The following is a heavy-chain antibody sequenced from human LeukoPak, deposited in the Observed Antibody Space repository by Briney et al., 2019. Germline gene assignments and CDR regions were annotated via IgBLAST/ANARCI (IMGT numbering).Heavy chain of an antibody. D-gene: IGHD5-18*01. V-gene: IGHV4-34*01. CDR1: GGSFSGYY. CDR3: ARAVRYSYGYIY. Sequence: PSETLSLTCGVYGGSFSGYYYRWIRQPPGKGLEWIGEINHSGYTNYNPSLKSRVTISVNTSKNHFSLKLGSVTAADTAVYYCARAVRYSYGYIYWGQGTLVTVSS. J-gene: IGHJ4*02. CDR2: INHSGYT.